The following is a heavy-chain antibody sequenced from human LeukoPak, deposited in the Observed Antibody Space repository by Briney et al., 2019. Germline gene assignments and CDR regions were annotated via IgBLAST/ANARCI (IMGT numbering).Heavy chain of an antibody. Sequence: PPGGSLRLSCAASGFTFSTYTMYWVRHPPGKRLEWVSIIGSSGGGIHYADSVKGRFTISRDNSKNALYLQMNSLRVEDTAVYYCAKVHGVNKYSSSWFSYFDYWGQGTLVTVSS. D-gene: IGHD6-13*01. J-gene: IGHJ4*02. CDR2: IGSSGGGI. CDR3: AKVHGVNKYSSSWFSYFDY. V-gene: IGHV3-23*01. CDR1: GFTFSTYT.